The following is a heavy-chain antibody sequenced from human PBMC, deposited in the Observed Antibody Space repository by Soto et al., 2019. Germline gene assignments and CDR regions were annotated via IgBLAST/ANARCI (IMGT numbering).Heavy chain of an antibody. D-gene: IGHD6-13*01. CDR3: ARDRIAAVGDYGMDV. V-gene: IGHV4-59*12. Sequence: PSETLSLTCTVSGGSISSYYWSWIRQPPGKGLEWIGYIYYSGSTNYNPSLKSRVTISVDTSKNQFSLKLSSVTAADTAVYYCARDRIAAVGDYGMDVWGQGTTVTVSS. J-gene: IGHJ6*02. CDR1: GGSISSYY. CDR2: IYYSGST.